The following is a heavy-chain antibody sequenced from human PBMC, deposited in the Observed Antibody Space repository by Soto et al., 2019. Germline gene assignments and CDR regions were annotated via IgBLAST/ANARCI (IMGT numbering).Heavy chain of an antibody. Sequence: ASVKVSCKTSGYTFTNYGISWVRQAPGQGLEWMGWISAYNGNTNYAQKLQGRVTMTTDTSTSTAYMELRSLRSDDTAVYYCARDSPGVATTFYYYYGMDVWGQGTTVTVSS. J-gene: IGHJ6*02. V-gene: IGHV1-18*04. D-gene: IGHD2-15*01. CDR3: ARDSPGVATTFYYYYGMDV. CDR1: GYTFTNYG. CDR2: ISAYNGNT.